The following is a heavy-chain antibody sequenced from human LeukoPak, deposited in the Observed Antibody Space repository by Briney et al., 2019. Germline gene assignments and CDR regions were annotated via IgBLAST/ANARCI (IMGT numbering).Heavy chain of an antibody. CDR2: INHSGST. CDR1: GGSFSSYY. CDR3: ARDHGSGSYYRANPNPFDY. V-gene: IGHV4-34*01. D-gene: IGHD3-10*01. Sequence: SETLSLTCAVYGGSFSSYYWSWIRQPPGKGLEWIGEINHSGSTNYNPSLKSRVTISVDTSKNQFSLKLSSVTAADTAVYYCARDHGSGSYYRANPNPFDYWGQGTLVTVSS. J-gene: IGHJ4*02.